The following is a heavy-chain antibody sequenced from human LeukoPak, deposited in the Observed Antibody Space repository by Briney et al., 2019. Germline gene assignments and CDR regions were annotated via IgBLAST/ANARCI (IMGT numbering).Heavy chain of an antibody. V-gene: IGHV4-34*01. D-gene: IGHD3-22*01. CDR1: GGSFSGYY. CDR2: INHSGST. CDR3: AIDLPYYYDSSGPS. J-gene: IGHJ5*02. Sequence: SETLSLTCAVYGGSFSGYYWSWIRPPPGKGLEWIGEINHSGSTYYNPSLKSRVTISVDTSKNQFSLKLSSVTAADTAVYYCAIDLPYYYDSSGPSWGQGTQVTVSS.